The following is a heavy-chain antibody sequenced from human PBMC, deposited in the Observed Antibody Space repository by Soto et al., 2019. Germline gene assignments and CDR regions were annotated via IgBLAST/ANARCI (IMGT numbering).Heavy chain of an antibody. CDR2: IYHSGST. D-gene: IGHD3-10*01. Sequence: SETLSLTCAVSGYSISSGYYWGWIRQPPGKGLEWIGSIYHSGSTYYNPSLKSRVTISVDTSKNQFSLKLSSVTAADTAVYYCARKVTMVRGVIVRYFDYWGQGTLVTVS. CDR3: ARKVTMVRGVIVRYFDY. CDR1: GYSISSGYY. V-gene: IGHV4-38-2*01. J-gene: IGHJ4*02.